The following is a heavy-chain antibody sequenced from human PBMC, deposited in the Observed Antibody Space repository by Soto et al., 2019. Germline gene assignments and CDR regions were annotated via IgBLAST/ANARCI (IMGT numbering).Heavy chain of an antibody. V-gene: IGHV3-48*03. CDR3: ARDGANSSSWYFDL. D-gene: IGHD6-13*01. CDR1: GFTFTKYE. J-gene: IGHJ2*01. CDR2: IDDSGSLR. Sequence: EAQLVESGGGLVQPGGSLRLSCAASGFTFTKYEMNWVRQAPGKGREWLSYIDDSGSLRYYSDSVKGRFSISRDNAKNSRYLQMKSLSAEDTAVYYCARDGANSSSWYFDLWGRGTQVIVSS.